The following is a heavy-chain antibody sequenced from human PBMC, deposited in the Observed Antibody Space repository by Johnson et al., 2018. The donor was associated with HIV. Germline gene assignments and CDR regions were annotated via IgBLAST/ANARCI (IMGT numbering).Heavy chain of an antibody. D-gene: IGHD4-23*01. CDR2: ISWNSGSI. Sequence: VQLVESGGGVVRPGGSLRLSCAASGFTFDDYAMHWVRLAPGKGLEWVSGISWNSGSIAYADSVKGRFTVSRDTSKNTLYLQMNSLRAEDTAMYYCAKSPAKDHGGNSGAFAIWGQGTMVTVSS. CDR1: GFTFDDYA. CDR3: AKSPAKDHGGNSGAFAI. J-gene: IGHJ3*02. V-gene: IGHV3-20*04.